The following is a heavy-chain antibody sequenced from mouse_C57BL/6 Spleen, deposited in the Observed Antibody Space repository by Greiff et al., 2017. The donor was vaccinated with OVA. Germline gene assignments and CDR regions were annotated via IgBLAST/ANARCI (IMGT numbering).Heavy chain of an antibody. CDR1: GYTFTDYE. Sequence: SGAELVRPGASVTLSCKASGYTFTDYEMHWVKQTPVHGLEWIGAIDPETGGTAYNQKFKGKAILTADKSSSTAYMELPSLTSEDSAVYYCTRGAFFDYWGQGTTLTVSS. D-gene: IGHD3-1*01. J-gene: IGHJ2*01. CDR3: TRGAFFDY. V-gene: IGHV1-15*01. CDR2: IDPETGGT.